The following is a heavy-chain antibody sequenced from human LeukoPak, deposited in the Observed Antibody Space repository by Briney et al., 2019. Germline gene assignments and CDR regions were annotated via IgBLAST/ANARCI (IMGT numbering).Heavy chain of an antibody. CDR3: ARDKKDYYDSSGYYYFAFDI. CDR2: IYYSEST. J-gene: IGHJ3*02. D-gene: IGHD3-22*01. V-gene: IGHV4-59*01. Sequence: KPSDTLSLTRTVSGGSIRSYYWSWIPQPPGKGLECIGYIYYSESTNYNPSLKSRVTISVDTSKDQFSLKLSSVTAADTAVYYCARDKKDYYDSSGYYYFAFDIWGQGTMVNVSS. CDR1: GGSIRSYY.